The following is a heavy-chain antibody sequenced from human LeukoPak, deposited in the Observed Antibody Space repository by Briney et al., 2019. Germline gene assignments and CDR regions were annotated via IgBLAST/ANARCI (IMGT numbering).Heavy chain of an antibody. CDR2: IHPYRGVT. Sequence: SVKVSCKASGYTFTAYYLHWVRQTPGQGLEWMGYIHPYRGVTNYAHKFHGRVTLTRDTSINTAYMELSSLRSDDTAVYYCARVRGQQLGVIDYWGQGTLVTVSS. CDR3: ARVRGQQLGVIDY. J-gene: IGHJ4*02. D-gene: IGHD3-10*01. CDR1: GYTFTAYY. V-gene: IGHV1-2*07.